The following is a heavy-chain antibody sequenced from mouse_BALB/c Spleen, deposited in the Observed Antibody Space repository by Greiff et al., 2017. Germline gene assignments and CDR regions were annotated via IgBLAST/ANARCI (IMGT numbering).Heavy chain of an antibody. J-gene: IGHJ3*01. Sequence: QVQLQQSGAELVKPGASVKLSCKASGYTFTSYHMYRVKQRPGQVLEWIGEINPSNGGTNFNEKFKSKATLTVDKSSSTAYMQLSSLTSEDSAVYYCTRGPYGNYFAYWGQGTLVTVSA. CDR3: TRGPYGNYFAY. CDR2: INPSNGGT. D-gene: IGHD2-1*01. V-gene: IGHV1S81*02. CDR1: GYTFTSYH.